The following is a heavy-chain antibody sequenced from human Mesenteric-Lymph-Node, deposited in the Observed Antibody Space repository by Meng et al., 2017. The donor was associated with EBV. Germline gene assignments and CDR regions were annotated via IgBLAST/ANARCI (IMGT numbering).Heavy chain of an antibody. Sequence: QVQVQESGPGLVKPSQTVSLTCAVSGGSIAGGSYWSWVRQPPGKGLEWIAFIHYSGDTYYNPSLKSRLTISVDTSKDQFSLRLRSVTAADTAVYYCARRSGSYYGYFDYWGQGTLVTVSS. CDR1: GGSIAGGSY. CDR2: IHYSGDT. CDR3: ARRSGSYYGYFDY. D-gene: IGHD1-26*01. J-gene: IGHJ4*02. V-gene: IGHV4-30-4*01.